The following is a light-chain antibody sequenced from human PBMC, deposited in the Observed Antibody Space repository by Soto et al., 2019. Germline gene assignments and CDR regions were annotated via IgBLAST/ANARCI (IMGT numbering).Light chain of an antibody. V-gene: IGKV3-15*01. CDR3: QQYNNWPLP. Sequence: EVVMTQSPATLSVSLGDRATLSCRASQSVSSNLAWYQQKPGQAPRLLIYGASTRATGIPARFSGSGSGTEFTLTISSLQSEDFAVYSCQQYNNWPLPFGGGTKVEIK. CDR1: QSVSSN. CDR2: GAS. J-gene: IGKJ4*01.